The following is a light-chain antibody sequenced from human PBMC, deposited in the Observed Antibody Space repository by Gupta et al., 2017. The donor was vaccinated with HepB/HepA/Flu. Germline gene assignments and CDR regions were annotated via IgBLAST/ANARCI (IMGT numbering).Light chain of an antibody. J-gene: IGKJ4*01. V-gene: IGKV2-28*01. Sequence: DIVMTQSPVSLPVTPGEPASMSCRSSQNLLSRNRNNYVDWYLQKPGQSPQLLIYLGSSRASGVPDRFSGSNSGIDFTLKISRVEAKDVGVYYCRQALKAPCTSGRGTKVEIK. CDR1: QNLLSRNRNNY. CDR3: RQALKAPCT. CDR2: LGS.